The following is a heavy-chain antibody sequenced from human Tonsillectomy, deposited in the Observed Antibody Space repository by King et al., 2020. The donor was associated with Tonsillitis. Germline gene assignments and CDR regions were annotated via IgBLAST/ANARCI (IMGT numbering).Heavy chain of an antibody. V-gene: IGHV4-39*07. CDR3: ARRTGSMITFGGVIVPPFDY. Sequence: QLQESGPGLVKPSETLSLTCTVSGGSISSSSYYWGWIRQPPGKGLEWIGSIYYSGSTYYNPSLKSRVTISVDTSKNQFSLKLSSVTAADTAVYYCARRTGSMITFGGVIVPPFDYWGQGTLVTVSS. CDR2: IYYSGST. D-gene: IGHD3-16*02. CDR1: GGSISSSSYY. J-gene: IGHJ4*02.